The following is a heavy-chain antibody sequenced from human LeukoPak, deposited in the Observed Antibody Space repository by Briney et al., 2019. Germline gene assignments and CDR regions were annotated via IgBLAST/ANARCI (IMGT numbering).Heavy chain of an antibody. V-gene: IGHV4-31*03. CDR2: IYYGGST. Sequence: SGTLSLTCTVSGGSISSGGYYWSWIRQHPGKGLEWIGYIYYGGSTYYNPSLKSRVTISVDTSKNQFSLKLSSVTAADTAVYYCARDRSGSYLFDYWGQGTLVTVSS. CDR1: GGSISSGGYY. J-gene: IGHJ4*02. CDR3: ARDRSGSYLFDY. D-gene: IGHD1-26*01.